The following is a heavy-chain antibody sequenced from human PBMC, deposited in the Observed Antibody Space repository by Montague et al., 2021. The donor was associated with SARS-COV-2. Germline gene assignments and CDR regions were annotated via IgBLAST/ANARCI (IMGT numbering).Heavy chain of an antibody. V-gene: IGHV4-39*07. D-gene: IGHD5-12*01. Sequence: SETLSLTCTVSGGSISSSNYYWYWIRKPQGKGLEWIGSIYIGESTYYNPYLKSRATISVDTSKNQFSLKLTSVTAADTAVYWCSRAVGKAYSGYEAEECFDYWGQGTLVSVSS. CDR2: IYIGEST. CDR3: SRAVGKAYSGYEAEECFDY. CDR1: GGSISSSNYY. J-gene: IGHJ4*02.